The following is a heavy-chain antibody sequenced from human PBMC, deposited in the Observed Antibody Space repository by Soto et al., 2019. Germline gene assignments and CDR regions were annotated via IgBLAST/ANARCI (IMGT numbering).Heavy chain of an antibody. V-gene: IGHV4-4*07. D-gene: IGHD3-3*01. CDR2: IYSSGST. CDR1: GGAISGYY. Sequence: SETLSLTCTVTGGAISGYYWTWMRQSAGGGLEWIGRIYSSGSTNYNPSLKSRVTISLDTSMNHFSLRLSSVTAADTAVYYCARGQRFSDWFATWGQGNLVT. J-gene: IGHJ5*02. CDR3: ARGQRFSDWFAT.